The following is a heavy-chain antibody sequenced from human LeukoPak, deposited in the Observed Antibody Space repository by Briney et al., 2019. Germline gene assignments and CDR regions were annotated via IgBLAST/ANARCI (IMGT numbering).Heavy chain of an antibody. J-gene: IGHJ6*03. D-gene: IGHD5-12*01. CDR2: IYYSGST. CDR1: GGSISSSSYY. Sequence: SETLSLTCTVSGGSISSSSYYWGWIRQPPGKGLEWIGSIYYSGSTYYNPSLKSRVTISVDKSKNQFSLKMNSVTAADTAVYYCVRGYSGYDWGVTYMDVWGKGTTVTVSS. CDR3: VRGYSGYDWGVTYMDV. V-gene: IGHV4-39*07.